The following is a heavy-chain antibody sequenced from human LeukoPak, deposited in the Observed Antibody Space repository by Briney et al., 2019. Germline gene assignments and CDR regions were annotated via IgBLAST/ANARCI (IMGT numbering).Heavy chain of an antibody. V-gene: IGHV4-59*01. J-gene: IGHJ5*02. CDR3: ARGSGPSDTSDWIDP. Sequence: SETLSLTCTVSGGSISSYYWTWIRQPPEKGLEWIGYIHYSGNTDYNPSLRSRVIISIDTPETQFSRNLNSVTAADPAVYFCARGSGPSDTSDWIDPWGQGMLVTVSS. D-gene: IGHD5-18*01. CDR1: GGSISSYY. CDR2: IHYSGNT.